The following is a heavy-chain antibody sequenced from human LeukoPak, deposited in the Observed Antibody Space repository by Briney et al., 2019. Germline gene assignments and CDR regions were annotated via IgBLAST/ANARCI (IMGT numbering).Heavy chain of an antibody. D-gene: IGHD3-3*01. Sequence: KTSETLSLTCAVYGGSFSGYYWSWIRQPPGKGLEWIGEINHSGSTNYNPSLKSRVTISVDTSKNQFSLKLSSVTAADTAVYYCARGHDSGAFDIWGQGTMVTVSS. CDR3: ARGHDSGAFDI. V-gene: IGHV4-34*01. J-gene: IGHJ3*02. CDR2: INHSGST. CDR1: GGSFSGYY.